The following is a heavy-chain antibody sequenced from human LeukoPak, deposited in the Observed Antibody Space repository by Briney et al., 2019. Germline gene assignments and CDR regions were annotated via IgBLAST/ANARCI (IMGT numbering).Heavy chain of an antibody. V-gene: IGHV1-69*04. J-gene: IGHJ3*02. Sequence: ASVKVSCKASGYTFTGYYMHWVRQAPGQGLEWMGRIIPILGIANYAQKFQGRVTITADKSTSTAYMELSSLRSEDTAVYYCARDGIRLQVAAFDIWGQGTMVTVSS. CDR2: IIPILGIA. D-gene: IGHD5-18*01. CDR1: GYTFTGYY. CDR3: ARDGIRLQVAAFDI.